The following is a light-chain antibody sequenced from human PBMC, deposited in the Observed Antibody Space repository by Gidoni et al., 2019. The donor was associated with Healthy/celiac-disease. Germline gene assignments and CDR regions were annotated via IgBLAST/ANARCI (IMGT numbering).Light chain of an antibody. CDR1: QGISSY. CDR2: AAS. CDR3: QQLNSYPF. V-gene: IGKV1-9*01. J-gene: IGKJ3*01. Sequence: DIHLTQSPSFLSASVGDRVTITCRASQGISSYLAWYQQKPGKAPKLLIYAASTLQSGVPSRFSGSGSGTEFTLTISSLQPEDFATYYCQQLNSYPFFGPGTKVDIK.